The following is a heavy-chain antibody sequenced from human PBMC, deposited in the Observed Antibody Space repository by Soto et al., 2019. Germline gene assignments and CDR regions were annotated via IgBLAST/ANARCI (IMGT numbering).Heavy chain of an antibody. J-gene: IGHJ6*02. CDR1: GGSISSSRYY. V-gene: IGHV4-61*05. Sequence: SETLSLTCTVSGGSISSSRYYWGWIRQPPGKGLEWRAYIYDTGISACTPSTSYNPSLKSRVTMSVDTSKSQVSLKLTSVTAADTAVYSCARGEDAFFYYGLDVWGQGITVTVS. CDR2: IYDTGISACTPST. CDR3: ARGEDAFFYYGLDV.